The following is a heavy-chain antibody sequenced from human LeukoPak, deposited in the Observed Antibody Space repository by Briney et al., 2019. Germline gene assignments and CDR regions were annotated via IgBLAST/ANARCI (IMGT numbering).Heavy chain of an antibody. V-gene: IGHV4-38-2*02. Sequence: SETLSLTCTVSGYSISSGYYWGWLRQPPGKGLEWIGSIYHSGSTYYNPSLKSRVTISVDTSKNQFSLKLSSVTAADTAVYYCARGAIWLEFDYWGQGTLVTVSS. J-gene: IGHJ4*02. CDR3: ARGAIWLEFDY. D-gene: IGHD5-18*01. CDR1: GYSISSGYY. CDR2: IYHSGST.